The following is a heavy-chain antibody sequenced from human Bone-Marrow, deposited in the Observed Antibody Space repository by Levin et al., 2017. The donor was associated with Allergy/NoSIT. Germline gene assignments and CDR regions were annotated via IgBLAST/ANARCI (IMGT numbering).Heavy chain of an antibody. V-gene: IGHV3-23*01. J-gene: IGHJ5*02. CDR2: ISGTSGST. Sequence: GGSLRLSCAASGFTFGNHAMSWVRQAPGRGLEWISAISGTSGSTYYADSVKGRFTISRDNSKNTLYLQMNSLRAEDTAVYYCAKGSQWVILDFFDPWGQGTLVTVSS. D-gene: IGHD1-26*01. CDR1: GFTFGNHA. CDR3: AKGSQWVILDFFDP.